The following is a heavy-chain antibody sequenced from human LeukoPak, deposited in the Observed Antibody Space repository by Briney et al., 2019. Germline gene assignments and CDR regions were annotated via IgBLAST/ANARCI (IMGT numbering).Heavy chain of an antibody. CDR3: AKCAWFGELSYDAFDI. Sequence: GGSLRLSCAASGFTFSSYEMNWVRQAPGKGLEWVSYISSSGSTIYYADSVKGRFTISRDNAKNSLYLQMNSLRAEDTAVYYCAKCAWFGELSYDAFDIWGQGTMVTVSS. D-gene: IGHD3-10*01. V-gene: IGHV3-48*03. CDR1: GFTFSSYE. J-gene: IGHJ3*02. CDR2: ISSSGSTI.